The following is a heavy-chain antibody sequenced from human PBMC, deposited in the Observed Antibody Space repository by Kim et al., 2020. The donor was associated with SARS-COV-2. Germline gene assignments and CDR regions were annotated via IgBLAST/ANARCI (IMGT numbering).Heavy chain of an antibody. CDR1: GGSFSGYY. Sequence: SETLSLTCAVYGGSFSGYYWSWIRQPPGKGLEWIGEINHSGSTNYNPSLKSRVTISVDTSKNQFSLKLSSVTAADTAVYYCARLFRAPQRPGGRWSGYPRSAFDIWGQGTMVTVSS. D-gene: IGHD3-3*01. CDR2: INHSGST. CDR3: ARLFRAPQRPGGRWSGYPRSAFDI. J-gene: IGHJ3*02. V-gene: IGHV4-34*01.